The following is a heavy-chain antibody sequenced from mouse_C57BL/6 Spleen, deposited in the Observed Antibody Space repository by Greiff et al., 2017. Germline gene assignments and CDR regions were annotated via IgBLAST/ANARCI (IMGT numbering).Heavy chain of an antibody. CDR2: IDPEDGDT. CDR1: GFNIKDYY. Sequence: DVKLQESGAELVRPGASVKLSCTASGFNIKDYYMHWVKQRPEQGLEWIGRIDPEDGDTEYAPKFQGKATMTADTSSNTAYLQLSSLTSEDTAVYYCTRGGYGKGFYYWGQGTTLTVSS. CDR3: TRGGYGKGFYY. D-gene: IGHD2-1*01. J-gene: IGHJ2*01. V-gene: IGHV14-1*01.